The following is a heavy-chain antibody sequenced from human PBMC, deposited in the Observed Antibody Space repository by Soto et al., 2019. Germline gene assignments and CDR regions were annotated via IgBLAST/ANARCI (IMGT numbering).Heavy chain of an antibody. CDR2: INSDGSST. CDR3: VRPLTETTPRNFDI. D-gene: IGHD1-20*01. V-gene: IGHV3-74*01. J-gene: IGHJ3*02. CDR1: GFTFSNYW. Sequence: GSLRLSCAASGFTFSNYWMHWVRQAPGKGLVWVSRINSDGSSTSYADSVKGRFTISRDNAKNTLYLQMDSLRAEDTAEYYCVRPLTETTPRNFDIWGQGTMVTVSS.